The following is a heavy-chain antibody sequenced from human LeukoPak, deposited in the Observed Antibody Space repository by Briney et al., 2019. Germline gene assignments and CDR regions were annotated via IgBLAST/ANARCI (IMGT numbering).Heavy chain of an antibody. J-gene: IGHJ3*02. V-gene: IGHV3-13*04. Sequence: GGSLRLSCAASGIDFSSCDMHWVRQTTGKGLEWVSTIGTAGDTYYPGSVKGRFTISRENAKNSLYLQMNSLRAGDTAVYYCARGADAFDIWGQGTMVTVSS. CDR1: GIDFSSCD. CDR2: IGTAGDT. CDR3: ARGADAFDI.